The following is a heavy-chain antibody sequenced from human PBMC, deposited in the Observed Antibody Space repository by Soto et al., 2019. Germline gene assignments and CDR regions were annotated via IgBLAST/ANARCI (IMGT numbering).Heavy chain of an antibody. V-gene: IGHV1-69*13. CDR1: GGTFSSYA. J-gene: IGHJ4*02. D-gene: IGHD5-18*01. CDR3: ARGSNTAMVSGAPMGY. CDR2: IIPIFGTA. Sequence: SVKVSCKASGGTFSSYAISWVRQAPGQGLEWMGGIIPIFGTANYAQKFQGRVTITADESTSTAYMELSSLRSEDTAVYYCARGSNTAMVSGAPMGYWGQGTLVTVSS.